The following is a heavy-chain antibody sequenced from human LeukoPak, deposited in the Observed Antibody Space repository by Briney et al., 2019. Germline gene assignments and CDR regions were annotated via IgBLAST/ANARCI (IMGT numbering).Heavy chain of an antibody. CDR1: GYTFTSYY. V-gene: IGHV1-46*01. Sequence: ASVKVSCKASGYTFTSYYMHWVRQAPGQGHEWMGIINPSGYTTSYAQKFQGRVTMTRDMSTGTVSMELSSLRSEDTAVYYCARDYYDSSGYSPFYWGQGTLVTVSS. CDR2: INPSGYTT. D-gene: IGHD3-22*01. J-gene: IGHJ4*02. CDR3: ARDYYDSSGYSPFY.